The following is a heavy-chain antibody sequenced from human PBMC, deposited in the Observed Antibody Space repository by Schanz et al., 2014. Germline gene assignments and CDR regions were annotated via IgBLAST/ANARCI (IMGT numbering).Heavy chain of an antibody. V-gene: IGHV3-23*01. D-gene: IGHD6-6*01. CDR3: VPMSIAAQ. CDR1: GFTFSTYA. J-gene: IGHJ4*02. CDR2: ITTGGNT. Sequence: VQLLQSGGALVQPGGSLRLSCSASGFTFSTYAMSWARQTPGKGLEWVSSITTGGNTYYRDSVKGRFIVSRDNAKNSLYLQMNSLRAEDTAVYYCVPMSIAAQWGQGTLVTVSS.